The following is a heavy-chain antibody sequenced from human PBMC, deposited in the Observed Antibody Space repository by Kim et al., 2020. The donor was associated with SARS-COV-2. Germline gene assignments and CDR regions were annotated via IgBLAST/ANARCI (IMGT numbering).Heavy chain of an antibody. V-gene: IGHV3-13*04. Sequence: GGSLRLSCAASGFTFSSYDMHWVRRTTEKGLEWVSSIGTKADTFYTDSVKDRFTISRENAKDSFYLQINSLRAEDTAVYYCARGPIEGIRETRGYFDLCGRGTVVTVSS. CDR1: GFTFSSYD. CDR3: ARGPIEGIRETRGYFDL. D-gene: IGHD1-20*01. J-gene: IGHJ2*01. CDR2: IGTKADT.